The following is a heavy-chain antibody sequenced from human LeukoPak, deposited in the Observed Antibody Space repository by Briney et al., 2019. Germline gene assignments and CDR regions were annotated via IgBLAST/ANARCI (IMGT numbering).Heavy chain of an antibody. J-gene: IGHJ6*03. CDR2: IIPIFGTA. D-gene: IGHD6-6*01. Sequence: SVKVSCKASGGTFSSYAISWVRQAPGQGLEWMGGIIPIFGTANYAQKFQGRVTITADESTSTAYMELSSLRSEDTAVYYCTCSASSGSYYYMDVWGKGTTVTVSS. CDR3: TCSASSGSYYYMDV. CDR1: GGTFSSYA. V-gene: IGHV1-69*13.